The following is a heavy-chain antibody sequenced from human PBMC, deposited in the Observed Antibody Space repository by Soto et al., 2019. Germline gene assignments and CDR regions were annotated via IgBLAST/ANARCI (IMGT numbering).Heavy chain of an antibody. V-gene: IGHV4-30-2*01. CDR2: IHHSGST. D-gene: IGHD2-2*01. CDR3: ARGVVVVPAATYYFDY. Sequence: PSETLSLTCAVSGGSISSGGYSWSWIRQPPGKGLEWIGYIHHSGSTYYNPSLKSRVTISVDRSKNQFSLKLSSVTAADTAVYYCARGVVVVPAATYYFDYWGQGTLVTVSS. J-gene: IGHJ4*02. CDR1: GGSISSGGYS.